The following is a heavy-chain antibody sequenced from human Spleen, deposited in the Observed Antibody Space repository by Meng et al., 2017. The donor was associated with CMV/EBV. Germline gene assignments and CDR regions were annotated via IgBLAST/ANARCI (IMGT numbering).Heavy chain of an antibody. CDR3: AKDRLAARAYYFDY. CDR1: GFTFSSYA. V-gene: IGHV3-23*01. J-gene: IGHJ4*02. Sequence: GESLKISCAASGFTFSSYAMTWVRQAPGKGLEWVSSISGSGGSTYYADSAKGRFTISRDNSKNILYLQMNSLRAEDTAVYYCAKDRLAARAYYFDYWGQGTLVTVSS. CDR2: ISGSGGST. D-gene: IGHD6-6*01.